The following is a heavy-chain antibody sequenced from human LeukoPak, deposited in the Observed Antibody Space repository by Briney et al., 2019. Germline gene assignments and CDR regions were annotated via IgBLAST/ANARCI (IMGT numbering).Heavy chain of an antibody. Sequence: PSETLSLTCTVSGGSISSSSYYWGWIRQPPGKGLEWIGSIYYSGSTYYNPSLKSRVTISVDTSKNQFSLKLSSVTAADTAVYYCAKSRGIYDNTGWRTFDDWGQGTLVTVSS. CDR1: GGSISSSSYY. CDR3: AKSRGIYDNTGWRTFDD. CDR2: IYYSGST. J-gene: IGHJ4*02. V-gene: IGHV4-39*01. D-gene: IGHD6-19*01.